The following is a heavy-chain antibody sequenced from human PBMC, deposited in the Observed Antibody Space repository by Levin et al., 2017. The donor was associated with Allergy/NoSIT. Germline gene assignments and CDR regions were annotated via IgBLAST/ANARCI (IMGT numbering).Heavy chain of an antibody. CDR2: VYYSGNT. J-gene: IGHJ3*02. D-gene: IGHD4-17*01. CDR1: GGSISSSSYF. Sequence: ESLKISCTVSGGSISSSSYFWGWIRQPPGKGLEWIGSVYYSGNTYYNPSLKSRVTISVDTSKNQFSLKLSSVTAADTAVYYCARQLGYGDYLFDDIWGQGTMVTVSS. CDR3: ARQLGYGDYLFDDI. V-gene: IGHV4-39*01.